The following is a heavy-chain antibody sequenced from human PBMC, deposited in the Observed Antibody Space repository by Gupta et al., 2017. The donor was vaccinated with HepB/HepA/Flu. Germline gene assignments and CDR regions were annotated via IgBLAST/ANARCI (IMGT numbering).Heavy chain of an antibody. J-gene: IGHJ6*03. CDR3: GRWGPMYYYMDV. CDR1: GYTFTSYG. CDR2: ISAYNGKT. Sequence: QVQLVQSGGGVKNPGASVKLSCKASGYTFTSYGFTWVRQAPGQGLEWIGWISAYNGKTDYAQKFQGRVTMTTETSTSTGYMELRSLRSDDTAVYYCGRWGPMYYYMDVWGKGTTVSVSS. D-gene: IGHD2-2*01. V-gene: IGHV1-18*01.